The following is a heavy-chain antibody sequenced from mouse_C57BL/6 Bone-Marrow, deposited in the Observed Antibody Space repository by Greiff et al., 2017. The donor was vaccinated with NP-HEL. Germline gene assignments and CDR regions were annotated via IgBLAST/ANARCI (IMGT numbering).Heavy chain of an antibody. CDR3: TRDTYYVDV. CDR2: IYPGNSDT. J-gene: IGHJ1*03. Sequence: VQLQQSGTVLARPGASVKMSCKTSGYTFTSYWMHWVKQRPGQGLEWIGAIYPGNSDTSYNQKFKGKAKLTAATSASTAYMELSSLTNEDSAVYYCTRDTYYVDVWGTGTTVTVSS. D-gene: IGHD1-1*01. CDR1: GYTFTSYW. V-gene: IGHV1-5*01.